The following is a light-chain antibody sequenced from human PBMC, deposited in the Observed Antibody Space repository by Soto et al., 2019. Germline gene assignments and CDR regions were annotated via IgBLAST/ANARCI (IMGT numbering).Light chain of an antibody. CDR1: QSVSSN. CDR2: GAS. CDR3: QQYNDWPIT. Sequence: ETVMTQSPATLSVSPGEGATLSCRASQSVSSNLVWYQHRPGQAPRLLIHGASTRATGIPARFSGSGSGTEFTLTISSLQSEDFAVYYCQQYNDWPITFGQGTRLEIK. V-gene: IGKV3-15*01. J-gene: IGKJ5*01.